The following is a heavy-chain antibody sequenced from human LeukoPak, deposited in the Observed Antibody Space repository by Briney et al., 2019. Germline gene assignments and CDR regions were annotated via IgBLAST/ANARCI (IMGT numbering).Heavy chain of an antibody. CDR1: GYTLTELS. D-gene: IGHD6-13*01. CDR2: FDPKDGET. CDR3: ARDRVAAAGTRYYYYGMDV. Sequence: GASVKVSCKVSGYTLTELSMHWVRQAPGKGLEWMGGFDPKDGETIYAQKFQGRVTMTEDTSTDTAYMELSSLRSEDTAVYYCARDRVAAAGTRYYYYGMDVWGQGTTVTVSS. V-gene: IGHV1-24*01. J-gene: IGHJ6*02.